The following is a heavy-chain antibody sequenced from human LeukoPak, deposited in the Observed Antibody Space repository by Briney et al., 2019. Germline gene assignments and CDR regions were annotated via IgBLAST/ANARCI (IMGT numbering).Heavy chain of an antibody. D-gene: IGHD6-19*01. CDR1: GGSFNGYS. CDR3: ARGPLAFRRVAGIFS. CDR2: IIRSGGT. V-gene: IGHV4-34*01. J-gene: IGHJ5*02. Sequence: SETLSLTCAVSGGSFNGYSYTWIRQPPGKGLEWIGEIIRSGGTSYNPSLKSRLTISVDTSRKQFSLKLTSVTAADTALYFCARGPLAFRRVAGIFSWGRGTQVTVSS.